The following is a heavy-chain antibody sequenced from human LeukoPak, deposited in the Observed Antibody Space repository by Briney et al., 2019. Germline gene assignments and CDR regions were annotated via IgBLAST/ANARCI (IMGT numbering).Heavy chain of an antibody. CDR1: GDSVSSNSVA. J-gene: IGHJ3*02. CDR3: ARGKYSAFDI. V-gene: IGHV6-1*01. CDR2: TFYRSKWYN. Sequence: SQTLSLTCAISGDSVSSNSVAWNWIRQSPSRGLEWVGRTFYRSKWYNDYAVAVKSRLPINPATSKSQFSLQLSSVTPEDTAVYYCARGKYSAFDIWGQGTMVTVSS. D-gene: IGHD2/OR15-2a*01.